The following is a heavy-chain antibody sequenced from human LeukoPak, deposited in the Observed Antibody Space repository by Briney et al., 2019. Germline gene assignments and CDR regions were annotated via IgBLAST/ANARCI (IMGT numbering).Heavy chain of an antibody. Sequence: SVKVSCKASGGTFSIYAINWVRQAPGQGLEWMGGIIPIFATANYAQKFQGRVTITADESTSTAYMQLSSLRSVDTAVYYCARGGDSSGYHTSYYFDYWGQGTLVTVSS. CDR1: GGTFSIYA. CDR2: IIPIFATA. V-gene: IGHV1-69*13. J-gene: IGHJ4*02. CDR3: ARGGDSSGYHTSYYFDY. D-gene: IGHD3-22*01.